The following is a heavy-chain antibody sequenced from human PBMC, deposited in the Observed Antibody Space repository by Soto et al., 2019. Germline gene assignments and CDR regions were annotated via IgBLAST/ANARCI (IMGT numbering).Heavy chain of an antibody. Sequence: EVQLVESGGGLVQPGGSLRLSCAASGFTFSSYSMNWVRQAPGKGLAWVSYVSSSSSTIYYADPVKGRFTISRGNARKALCLQVNRLRGEDTAVYYCARDPMGRNWYCDLWGRGTLVTVSS. CDR3: ARDPMGRNWYCDL. CDR1: GFTFSSYS. J-gene: IGHJ2*01. CDR2: VSSSSSTI. V-gene: IGHV3-48*01. D-gene: IGHD3-10*01.